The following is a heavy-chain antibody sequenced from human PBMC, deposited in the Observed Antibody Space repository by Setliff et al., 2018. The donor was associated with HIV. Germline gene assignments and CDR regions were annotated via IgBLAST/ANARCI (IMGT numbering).Heavy chain of an antibody. J-gene: IGHJ4*02. CDR2: VYYDEIT. Sequence: LSLTCNVSGGSMSRYYWNWVRQPPGKGLEWVGYVYYDEITVNHYNPSLTSRVTVSIDTSKNQFYLNLTSVTAADTAIYFCARDRSSYWYLGSWGRGTLVTVSS. CDR1: GGSMSRYY. CDR3: ARDRSSYWYLGS. V-gene: IGHV4-59*12. D-gene: IGHD2-8*02.